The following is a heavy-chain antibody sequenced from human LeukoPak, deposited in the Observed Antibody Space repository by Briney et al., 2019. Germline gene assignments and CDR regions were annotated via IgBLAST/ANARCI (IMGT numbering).Heavy chain of an antibody. CDR2: INAYNGKT. CDR3: ARGEKPYDY. V-gene: IGHV1-18*01. D-gene: IGHD1-26*01. Sequence: GASVKVSCKTSGYTFTYYVIRWVRQAPGQGLEWMGWINAYNGKTIDAQKFQGRVTMTTDTSTSTAYMELRSLRSDDTAVYYCARGEKPYDYWGQGTLVSVSS. J-gene: IGHJ4*02. CDR1: GYTFTYYV.